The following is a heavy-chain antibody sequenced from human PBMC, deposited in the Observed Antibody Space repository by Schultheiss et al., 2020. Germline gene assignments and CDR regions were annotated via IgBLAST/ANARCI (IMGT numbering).Heavy chain of an antibody. J-gene: IGHJ3*02. D-gene: IGHD1-26*01. Sequence: SETLSLTCTVSGDSISSGSYYWSWIRQPAGKGLEWIGRIYTSGSTNYNPSLKSRVTISVDTSKNQFSLKLSSVTAADTAVYYCARGEVGDAFDIWGQGTTVTVSS. CDR2: IYTSGST. CDR1: GDSISSGSYY. CDR3: ARGEVGDAFDI. V-gene: IGHV4-61*02.